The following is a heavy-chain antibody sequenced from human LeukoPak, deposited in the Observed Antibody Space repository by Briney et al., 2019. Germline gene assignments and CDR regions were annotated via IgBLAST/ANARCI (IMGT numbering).Heavy chain of an antibody. J-gene: IGHJ4*02. CDR1: GGSISSSSYY. V-gene: IGHV4-39*01. CDR2: IYYSGST. D-gene: IGHD2-15*01. Sequence: SETLSLTCTVSGGSISSSSYYWGWIRQPPGKGLEWIGSIYYSGSTYYNPSLKSRVTISVDTSKNQFSLKLSSMTAADTAVYYCARYCSGGSCFQFDYWGQGTLVTVSS. CDR3: ARYCSGGSCFQFDY.